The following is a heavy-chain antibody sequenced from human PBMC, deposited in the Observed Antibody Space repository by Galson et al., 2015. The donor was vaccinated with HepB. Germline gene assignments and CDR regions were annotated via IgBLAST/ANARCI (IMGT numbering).Heavy chain of an antibody. J-gene: IGHJ3*02. Sequence: SVKVSCKASGYTFTSYYMHWVRRAPGQGLEWMGIINPSGGSTSYAQKLQGRVTMTRDTSTSTVYMELSSLRSEDTAVYYCAREGIAAAGPDAFDIWGQGTMVTVSS. V-gene: IGHV1-46*04. CDR3: AREGIAAAGPDAFDI. D-gene: IGHD6-13*01. CDR2: INPSGGST. CDR1: GYTFTSYY.